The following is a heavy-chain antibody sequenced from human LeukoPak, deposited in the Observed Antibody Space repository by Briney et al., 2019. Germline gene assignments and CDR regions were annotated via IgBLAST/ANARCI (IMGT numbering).Heavy chain of an antibody. Sequence: GGSLRLSCTVSGFNFCDFAMSWVRQAPGKGLEWLGFIRSTIYGGTTDYAASVKGRFTISRDDSKSIAYLQMNSLKTEDTAMYYCTRDYPASFDVWGQGTLVTVSS. CDR2: IRSTIYGGTT. V-gene: IGHV3-49*04. J-gene: IGHJ3*01. CDR1: GFNFCDFA. CDR3: TRDYPASFDV.